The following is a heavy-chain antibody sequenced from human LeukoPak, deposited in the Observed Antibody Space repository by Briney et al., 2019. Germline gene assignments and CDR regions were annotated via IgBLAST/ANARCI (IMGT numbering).Heavy chain of an antibody. CDR2: INWNGGST. CDR1: GFTFDDYG. Sequence: GGSLRLSCAASGFTFDDYGMSWVRQAPGKGLEWVSGINWNGGSTGYADSVKGRSTISRDNAKNSLYLQVSSLRAEDTAWYYCARGQNYYGSGSQTFDIWGQGTMVTVSS. CDR3: ARGQNYYGSGSQTFDI. J-gene: IGHJ3*02. D-gene: IGHD3-10*01. V-gene: IGHV3-20*04.